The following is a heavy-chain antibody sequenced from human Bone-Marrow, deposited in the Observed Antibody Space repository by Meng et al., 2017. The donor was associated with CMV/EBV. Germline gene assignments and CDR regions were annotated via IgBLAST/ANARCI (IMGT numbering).Heavy chain of an antibody. J-gene: IGHJ5*02. CDR3: ARHGGNSGA. CDR2: IYPAESEI. D-gene: IGHD4-23*01. CDR1: GYSFASYW. Sequence: GGSLRLSCKGSGYSFASYWIGWVRQLPGKGLEWMAIIYPAESEIRYSPSFQGQVSVSADRSTSTAYLQWSSLTASDTAMYYCARHGGNSGAWGQGTLVTVSS. V-gene: IGHV5-51*01.